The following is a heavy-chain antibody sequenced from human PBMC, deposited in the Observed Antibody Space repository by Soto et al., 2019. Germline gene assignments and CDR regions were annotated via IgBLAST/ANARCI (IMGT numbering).Heavy chain of an antibody. CDR2: TYYRSKWYN. CDR3: VRLIGNSWLDF. Sequence: PSQTLSLTCAISGDSVSSSSVTWNWIRQSTSRGLEWLGRTYYRSKWYNDYAESVKSRITINPDTSKNTFSLHLNSVTPEDTAVYYCVRLIGNSWLDFWGQGTLVTVSS. V-gene: IGHV6-1*01. D-gene: IGHD1-26*01. CDR1: GDSVSSSSVT. J-gene: IGHJ5*01.